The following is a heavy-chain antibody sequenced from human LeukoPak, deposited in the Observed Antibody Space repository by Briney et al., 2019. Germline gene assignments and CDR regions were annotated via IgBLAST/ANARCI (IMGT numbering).Heavy chain of an antibody. CDR1: EGTFSSYA. Sequence: GASVKVSCKASEGTFSSYAISWVRQAPGQGLEWMGGIIPIFGTANYAQKFQGRVTITADESTSTAYMELSSLRSEDTAVYYCARGPKVRDGDLGYWGQGTLVTVSS. J-gene: IGHJ4*02. CDR2: IIPIFGTA. CDR3: ARGPKVRDGDLGY. V-gene: IGHV1-69*13. D-gene: IGHD4-17*01.